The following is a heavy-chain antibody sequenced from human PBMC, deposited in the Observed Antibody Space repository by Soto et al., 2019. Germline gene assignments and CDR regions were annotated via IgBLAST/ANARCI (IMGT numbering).Heavy chain of an antibody. CDR1: GYTFSNYG. CDR2: ISPYNGNT. Sequence: GASVKVSCKASGYTFSNYGITWVRQAPGQGLEWMGWISPYNGNTNYAQKLQGRVTMTTVTSTSTAYMELRSLRSDDTAVYYCARGGVGYCSGGSCPHHWFDPWGQGSLVTVSS. D-gene: IGHD2-15*01. J-gene: IGHJ5*02. CDR3: ARGGVGYCSGGSCPHHWFDP. V-gene: IGHV1-18*01.